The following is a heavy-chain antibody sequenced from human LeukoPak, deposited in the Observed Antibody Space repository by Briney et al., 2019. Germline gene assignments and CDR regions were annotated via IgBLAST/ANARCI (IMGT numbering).Heavy chain of an antibody. Sequence: GGSLRLSCAASGFTFSSYGMHWVRQAPGKGLEWVAVIWYDGSNKYYADSVKGRFTISRDNSKNTPYLQMNSLRAEDTAVYYCARGDYVHSDAFDIWGQGTMVTVSS. J-gene: IGHJ3*02. CDR1: GFTFSSYG. CDR2: IWYDGSNK. V-gene: IGHV3-33*01. CDR3: ARGDYVHSDAFDI. D-gene: IGHD4-17*01.